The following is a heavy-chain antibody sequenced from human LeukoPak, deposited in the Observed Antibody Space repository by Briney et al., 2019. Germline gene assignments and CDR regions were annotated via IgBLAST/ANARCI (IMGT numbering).Heavy chain of an antibody. D-gene: IGHD3-10*01. CDR3: AKDIKRGGRTGKVDY. CDR2: ISWNSGSI. Sequence: GGSLRLSCAASGFTFDDYAMHWVRHAPGKGLEWVSGISWNSGSIGYADSVKGRFTISRDNAKNSLYLQMNSLRAEDTALYYCAKDIKRGGRTGKVDYWGQGTLVTVSS. V-gene: IGHV3-9*01. J-gene: IGHJ4*02. CDR1: GFTFDDYA.